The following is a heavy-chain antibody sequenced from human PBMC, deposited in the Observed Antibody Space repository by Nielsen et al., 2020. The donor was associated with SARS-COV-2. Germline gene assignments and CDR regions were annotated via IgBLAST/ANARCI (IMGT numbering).Heavy chain of an antibody. J-gene: IGHJ5*02. CDR2: ISGSGGST. D-gene: IGHD3-3*01. CDR3: QGRYYDFWSGHQPTPEFDP. V-gene: IGHV3-23*01. CDR1: GFTFSSYA. Sequence: GESLKISCAASGFTFSSYAMSWVRQAPGKGLEWVSAISGSGGSTYYADSVKGRFTISRDNSKNTLYLQMNSLRAEDTAVYYCQGRYYDFWSGHQPTPEFDPWGQGTLVTVSS.